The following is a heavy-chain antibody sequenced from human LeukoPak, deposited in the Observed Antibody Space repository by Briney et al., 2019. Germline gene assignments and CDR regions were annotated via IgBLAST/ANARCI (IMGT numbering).Heavy chain of an antibody. CDR3: AKDYQRAVALIWSY. D-gene: IGHD6-19*01. Sequence: GGSLRLSCAASGFTFSSYAMSWVRQAPGKGLEWVSGISGSGGSTYYTDSVKGRFTISRDNSKNTLYLLMNSLRAEDTAVYYCAKDYQRAVALIWSYWGQGTLVTVSS. V-gene: IGHV3-23*01. J-gene: IGHJ4*02. CDR1: GFTFSSYA. CDR2: ISGSGGST.